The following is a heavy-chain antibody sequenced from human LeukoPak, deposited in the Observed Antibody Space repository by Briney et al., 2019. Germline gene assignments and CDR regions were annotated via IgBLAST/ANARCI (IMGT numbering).Heavy chain of an antibody. CDR2: ISSSSSTI. J-gene: IGHJ4*02. CDR3: ARGGRDIVVVPAAACSY. V-gene: IGHV3-48*01. CDR1: GFTFSSYS. D-gene: IGHD2-2*01. Sequence: GGSLRLSCAASGFTFSSYSMNWVRQAPGKGLEWVSYISSSSSTIYYADSVKGRFTISRDNAKNSLYLQMNSLRAEDTAVYYCARGGRDIVVVPAAACSYWGQGTLVTVSS.